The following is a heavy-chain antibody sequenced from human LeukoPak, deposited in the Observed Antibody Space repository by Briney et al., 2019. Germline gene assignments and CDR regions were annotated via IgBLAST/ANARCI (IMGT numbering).Heavy chain of an antibody. D-gene: IGHD3-3*01. J-gene: IGHJ6*02. Sequence: PGRSLRLSCAASGFTFSSYAMHWVRQAPGKGLEWVAVISYDGSNKYYADSVKGRFTISRDNSKNTLYLQMNSLRAEDTAVYYCARDARWRYDFWSGYYPRHYYYGMDVWGQGTMVTVSS. CDR3: ARDARWRYDFWSGYYPRHYYYGMDV. CDR2: ISYDGSNK. V-gene: IGHV3-30-3*01. CDR1: GFTFSSYA.